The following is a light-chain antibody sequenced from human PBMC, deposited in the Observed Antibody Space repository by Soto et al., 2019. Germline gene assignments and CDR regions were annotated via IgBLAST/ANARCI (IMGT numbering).Light chain of an antibody. J-gene: IGKJ4*01. CDR2: DVS. CDR3: QQRVNWPLT. CDR1: QSISSY. Sequence: EIVLTQSPATLSLSPGERATLSCRASQSISSYLAWYQQQPGQAPRLLIYDVSTRATGIPARFSGSGSGTDFTLTISSLEPEDFAVYYCQQRVNWPLTFGGGTKVEIK. V-gene: IGKV3-11*01.